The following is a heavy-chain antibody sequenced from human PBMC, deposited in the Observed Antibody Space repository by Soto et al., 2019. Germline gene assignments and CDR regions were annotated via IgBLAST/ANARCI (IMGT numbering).Heavy chain of an antibody. CDR1: CYTLTSYG. J-gene: IGHJ3*02. D-gene: IGHD1-26*01. CDR2: ISAYNGNT. Sequence: ASMTVSCKASCYTLTSYGISWVRQAPGQGLEWMGWISAYNGNTNYAQKLQGRVTMTTDTSTSTAYMELRSLRSDDTAVYYCARDIGLVGAENAFDIWGQGTLVTVSS. V-gene: IGHV1-18*01. CDR3: ARDIGLVGAENAFDI.